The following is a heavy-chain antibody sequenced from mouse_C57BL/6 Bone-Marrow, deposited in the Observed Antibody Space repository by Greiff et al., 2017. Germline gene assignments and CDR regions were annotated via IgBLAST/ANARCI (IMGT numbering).Heavy chain of an antibody. V-gene: IGHV1-64*01. D-gene: IGHD2-1*01. Sequence: QVQLQQPGAELVKPGASVKLSCKASGYTITSSWMHWVKQRHGQGLEWIGMIHPNSGSTTYNEKFESKATVTVDKSSSTAYMQLSSLTSEDSAVYYCARENYNYYARDYWGQGTSVTVSS. CDR3: ARENYNYYARDY. J-gene: IGHJ4*01. CDR1: GYTITSSW. CDR2: IHPNSGST.